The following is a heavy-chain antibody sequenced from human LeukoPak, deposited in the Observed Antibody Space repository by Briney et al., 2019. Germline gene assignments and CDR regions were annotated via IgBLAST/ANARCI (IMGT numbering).Heavy chain of an antibody. Sequence: SETLSLTCTVSGGSISSYYWSWIRQPAGNGLEWIGYIYYSGSTNYNPSLKSRVTISVDTSKNQFSLKLSSVTAADTAVYYCARRSSSSGENYYYYYYMDVWGKGTTVTVSS. J-gene: IGHJ6*03. CDR3: ARRSSSSGENYYYYYYMDV. V-gene: IGHV4-59*08. D-gene: IGHD6-6*01. CDR2: IYYSGST. CDR1: GGSISSYY.